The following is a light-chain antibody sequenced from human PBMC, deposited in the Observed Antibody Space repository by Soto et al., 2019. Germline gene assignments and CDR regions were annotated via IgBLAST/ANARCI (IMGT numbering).Light chain of an antibody. CDR3: SSYTSSRNVV. J-gene: IGLJ2*01. V-gene: IGLV2-14*01. Sequence: QSALTQPDSVSGSPGQSITISCTGTSSDVGGYNYVSWYQQHPGKAPKLMIYDVSNRPSGVSNRFSGSNSGNTASLTISGLQAEDEADYYCSSYTSSRNVVFGGGTKLTVL. CDR1: SSDVGGYNY. CDR2: DVS.